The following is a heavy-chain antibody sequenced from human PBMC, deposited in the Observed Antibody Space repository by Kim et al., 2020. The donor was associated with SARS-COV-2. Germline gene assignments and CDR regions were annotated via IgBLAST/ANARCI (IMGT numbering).Heavy chain of an antibody. CDR3: ARNVGGMTSVPLFDQ. J-gene: IGHJ4*02. Sequence: SVKVSCKISGDIFTSEGISWLRQAPGQGPEWMGWVLPDSGRTSYAHSFQDRVTITADKSTGFAYMELSRLRSEDTAVYYCARNVGGMTSVPLFDQWGQGTLVSVSS. D-gene: IGHD1-26*01. V-gene: IGHV1-69*10. CDR2: VLPDSGRT. CDR1: GDIFTSEG.